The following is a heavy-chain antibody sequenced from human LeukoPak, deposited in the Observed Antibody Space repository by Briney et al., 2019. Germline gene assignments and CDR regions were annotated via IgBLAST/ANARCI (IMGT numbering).Heavy chain of an antibody. D-gene: IGHD3-3*01. CDR2: IYSGGST. V-gene: IGHV3-66*01. CDR1: GFTVSSNY. J-gene: IGHJ4*02. Sequence: PGGSLRLSCAASGFTVSSNYMSWVRQAPGKGLEWVSVIYSGGSTYYADSVKGRFTISRDNSKNTLYLQMNSLRAEDTAVYYCARVLYYDFWSGYDTGEQFDYWGQGTLVTVSS. CDR3: ARVLYYDFWSGYDTGEQFDY.